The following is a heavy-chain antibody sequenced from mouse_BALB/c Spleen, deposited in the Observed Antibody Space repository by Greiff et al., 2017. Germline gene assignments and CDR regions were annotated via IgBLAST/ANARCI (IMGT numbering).Heavy chain of an antibody. Sequence: QVQLKESGPELVKPGASVKMSCKASGYTFTDYVISWVKQRTGQGLEWIGEIYPGSGSTYYNEKFKGKATLTADKSSNTAYMQLSSLTSEDSAVYFCVYGNYGRGYWGQGTTLTVSS. J-gene: IGHJ2*01. CDR3: VYGNYGRGY. CDR1: GYTFTDYV. CDR2: IYPGSGST. V-gene: IGHV1-77*01. D-gene: IGHD2-1*01.